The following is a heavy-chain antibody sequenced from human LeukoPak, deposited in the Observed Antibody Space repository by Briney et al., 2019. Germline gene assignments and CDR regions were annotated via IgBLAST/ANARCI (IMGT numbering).Heavy chain of an antibody. CDR2: LGARGDI. Sequence: GGSLRLSCVGSGFTFSDYAMNWVRQTPGKGLEWISSLGARGDIFYADSVQGRFTISRDNSNNAAHLQMNSLRPEDTAIYYGAKRGPGPVAGSYDFWGQGTLVTVSS. V-gene: IGHV3-23*01. D-gene: IGHD6-19*01. J-gene: IGHJ4*02. CDR3: AKRGPGPVAGSYDF. CDR1: GFTFSDYA.